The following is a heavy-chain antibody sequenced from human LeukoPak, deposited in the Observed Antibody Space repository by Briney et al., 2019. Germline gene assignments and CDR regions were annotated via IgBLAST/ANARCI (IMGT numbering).Heavy chain of an antibody. CDR1: GVTFSRYG. Sequence: GRSLRLSCAASGVTFSRYGMHWVRQAPGKGLEWVTAISYDGSNKYYADSVKGRFTISRDNSKNTVYVQMNSLRAEDTAVYYCAKDHRSYYASGSHYTGGNWFDPWGQGTLVTVSS. CDR3: AKDHRSYYASGSHYTGGNWFDP. D-gene: IGHD3-10*01. V-gene: IGHV3-30*04. CDR2: ISYDGSNK. J-gene: IGHJ5*02.